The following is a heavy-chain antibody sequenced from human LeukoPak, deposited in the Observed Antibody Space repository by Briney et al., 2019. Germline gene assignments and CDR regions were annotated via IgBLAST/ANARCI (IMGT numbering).Heavy chain of an antibody. CDR1: GFSFSSYS. D-gene: IGHD1-26*01. CDR2: ISGGSSPI. CDR3: AREGQSGSYVPY. V-gene: IGHV3-48*01. J-gene: IGHJ4*02. Sequence: GGSLRLSCAASGFSFSSYSMNWVRQAPGKGLEWISYISGGSSPIWFADSVRGRFTVSRDNAKNSLYLQMNSLRAEDTAVYYCAREGQSGSYVPYWGQGTLVTVSS.